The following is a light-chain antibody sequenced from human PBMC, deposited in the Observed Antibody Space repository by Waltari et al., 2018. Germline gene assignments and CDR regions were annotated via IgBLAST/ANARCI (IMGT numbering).Light chain of an antibody. CDR1: SSNIGSNT. Sequence: QSVLTQPPSASGTPGQRVTTSCSGSSSNIGSNTLNWYQQLPGMAPKLIIYNNNQRPSGVPDRFSGSKSGPSASLAISGLQPDDEADYYCAAWDVSLKGVFGGGTKVTVL. J-gene: IGLJ2*01. CDR2: NNN. CDR3: AAWDVSLKGV. V-gene: IGLV1-44*01.